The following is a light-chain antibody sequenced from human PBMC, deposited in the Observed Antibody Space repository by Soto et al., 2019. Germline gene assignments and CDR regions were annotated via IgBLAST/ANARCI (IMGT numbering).Light chain of an antibody. J-gene: IGKJ4*01. CDR3: QQYDNWPPLT. CDR2: DAS. V-gene: IGKV3-15*01. Sequence: EIVMTHSPATLSVSPGERATLSCRASQSVSTQLAWYQHKPGQAPRLLIYDASNRANGIPARFSGSGSGTEFTLTISSLQSGDFAVYYCQQYDNWPPLTFGGGTKVEIK. CDR1: QSVSTQ.